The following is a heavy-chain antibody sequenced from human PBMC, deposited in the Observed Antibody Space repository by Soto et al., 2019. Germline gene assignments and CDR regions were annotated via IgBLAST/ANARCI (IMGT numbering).Heavy chain of an antibody. D-gene: IGHD6-13*01. CDR3: ARHLGSYSSSTRYYYGMDV. CDR1: GYSFTSYW. V-gene: IGHV5-51*01. J-gene: IGHJ6*02. Sequence: GESLKISCKASGYSFTSYWIGWVRQMPGKGLEWMGIIYPGDSDTRYSPSFQGQVTISADKSISTAYLQWGSLKASDTAMYYCARHLGSYSSSTRYYYGMDVWGQGTTVTVSS. CDR2: IYPGDSDT.